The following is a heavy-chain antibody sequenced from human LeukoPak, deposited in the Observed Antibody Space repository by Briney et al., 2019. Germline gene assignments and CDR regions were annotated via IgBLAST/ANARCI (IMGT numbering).Heavy chain of an antibody. CDR1: GYSFTGYY. CDR2: INPNSGGT. D-gene: IGHD4-17*01. V-gene: IGHV1-2*02. Sequence: ASVKVSCKASGYSFTGYYMHWVRQAPGQGLEWMGWINPNSGGTNYAQKFQGRVTMTRDTSISTAYMELSRLRSDDTAVYYCARGPLMTTVTTFTYWGQGTLVTVSS. CDR3: ARGPLMTTVTTFTY. J-gene: IGHJ4*02.